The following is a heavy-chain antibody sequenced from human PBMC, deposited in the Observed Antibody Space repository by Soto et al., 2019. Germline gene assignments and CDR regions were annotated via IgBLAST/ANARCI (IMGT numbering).Heavy chain of an antibody. CDR3: ARVPGTCSSTSCYYYYGMDV. V-gene: IGHV1-8*01. CDR1: GYTFTSYD. Sequence: ASVKVSCKASGYTFTSYDINWVRQATGQGLEWMGWMNPNSGNTGYAQKFQGRVTMTRNTSISTAYMELSSLRSEDTVVYYCARVPGTCSSTSCYYYYGMDVWGQGTTVTVSS. D-gene: IGHD2-2*01. J-gene: IGHJ6*02. CDR2: MNPNSGNT.